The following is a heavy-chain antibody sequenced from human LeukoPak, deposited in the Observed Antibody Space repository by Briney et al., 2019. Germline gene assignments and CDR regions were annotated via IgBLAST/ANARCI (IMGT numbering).Heavy chain of an antibody. J-gene: IGHJ6*03. CDR2: IKQDGSEK. CDR3: AKGKGYGLYYYYYMDV. D-gene: IGHD5-18*01. V-gene: IGHV3-7*01. Sequence: GGSLRLSCAASGFTFSNYWMSWVRQAPGKGLEWVANIKQDGSEKYYVDSVKGRFTISRDNAKNSLYLQMNSLRAEDTAVYYCAKGKGYGLYYYYYMDVWGKGTTVTISS. CDR1: GFTFSNYW.